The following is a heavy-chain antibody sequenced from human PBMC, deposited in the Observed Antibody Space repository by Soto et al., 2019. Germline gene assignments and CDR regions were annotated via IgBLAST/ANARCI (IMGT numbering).Heavy chain of an antibody. J-gene: IGHJ1*01. Sequence: GGSLRLSCAASGFTFSSYAMSWVRQAPGKGLEWVSAISGSGGSTYYADSVKGRFTISRDNSKNTLYLQMNSLRAEDTAVYYCAKDPPPYYYDSSGYATHEYFQHWGQGTLVTVSS. D-gene: IGHD3-22*01. V-gene: IGHV3-23*01. CDR1: GFTFSSYA. CDR3: AKDPPPYYYDSSGYATHEYFQH. CDR2: ISGSGGST.